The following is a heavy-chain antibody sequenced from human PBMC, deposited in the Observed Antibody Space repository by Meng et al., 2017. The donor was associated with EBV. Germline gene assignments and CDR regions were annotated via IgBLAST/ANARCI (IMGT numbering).Heavy chain of an antibody. D-gene: IGHD3-10*01. Sequence: VQLQQSGGEVKKAGSSVKVSCRCSGGTFRSDAVSWVRQAPGQGLEWMGGLIPMSGAPHYAQKFQDRVTIIADESTSTHSMELNNLRFEDTAMYYCASESGRGFTPDYWGQGTLVTVSS. CDR2: LIPMSGAP. J-gene: IGHJ4*02. CDR1: GGTFRSDA. V-gene: IGHV1-69*01. CDR3: ASESGRGFTPDY.